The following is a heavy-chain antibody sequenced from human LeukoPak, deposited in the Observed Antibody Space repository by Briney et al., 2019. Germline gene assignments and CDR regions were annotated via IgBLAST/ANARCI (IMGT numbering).Heavy chain of an antibody. CDR2: IFHSGST. Sequence: SETLSLTCSVSGYSISSGFYWGWIRQPPGKGLEWIGSIFHSGSTYFNPSLKSRVTISVDTSKNQFSLKLSSVTAADTAVYYCARANYYDTSGYSRGAFDIWGQGTMVTVSS. CDR1: GYSISSGFY. CDR3: ARANYYDTSGYSRGAFDI. D-gene: IGHD3-22*01. J-gene: IGHJ3*02. V-gene: IGHV4-38-2*02.